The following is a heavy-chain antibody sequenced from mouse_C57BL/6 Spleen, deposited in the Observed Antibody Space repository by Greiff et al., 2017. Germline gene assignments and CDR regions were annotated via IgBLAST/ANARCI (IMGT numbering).Heavy chain of an antibody. V-gene: IGHV3-6*01. J-gene: IGHJ4*01. CDR2: ISYDGSN. CDR3: AREGGLMDY. CDR1: GYSITSGYY. Sequence: ESGPGLVKPSQSLSLTCSVTGYSITSGYYWNWIRQFPGNKLEWMGYISYDGSNNYNPSLKNRISITRDTSTNQFFLKLNSVTTEDTATYYCAREGGLMDYWGQGTSVTVSS.